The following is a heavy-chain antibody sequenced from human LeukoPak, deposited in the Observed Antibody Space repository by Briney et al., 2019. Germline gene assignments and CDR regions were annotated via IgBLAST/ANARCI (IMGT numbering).Heavy chain of an antibody. D-gene: IGHD6-13*01. CDR1: GFTFRDYG. J-gene: IGHJ4*02. V-gene: IGHV3-30*18. CDR3: AKFRGSSWYWPENDY. Sequence: GGSLRLSCVASGFTFRDYGMHWARQAPGKGLEWVALMSFDGSDKYFADSVKGRFTISRDNSKNTLYLQMNSLRAEDTAVYYCAKFRGSSWYWPENDYWGQGTLVTVSS. CDR2: MSFDGSDK.